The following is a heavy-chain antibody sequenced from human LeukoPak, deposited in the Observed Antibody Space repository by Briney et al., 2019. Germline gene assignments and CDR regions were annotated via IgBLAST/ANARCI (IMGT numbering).Heavy chain of an antibody. J-gene: IGHJ4*02. D-gene: IGHD1-1*01. Sequence: GASEKISCKASGYTFTSYYMHWVRQAPGQGLEWMGVINPSGGTTTYAQKFQGRVTMTRDTSTRTVYMEVSSLRSEDTAVYYCARELGGKYNDYWGQGTLVNGSS. CDR3: ARELGGKYNDY. V-gene: IGHV1-46*01. CDR2: INPSGGTT. CDR1: GYTFTSYY.